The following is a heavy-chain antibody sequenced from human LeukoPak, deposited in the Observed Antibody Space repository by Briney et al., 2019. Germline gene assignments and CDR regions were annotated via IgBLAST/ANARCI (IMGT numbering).Heavy chain of an antibody. CDR1: GYTFTGYY. CDR3: ARDAIVRAYSNSDY. J-gene: IGHJ4*02. V-gene: IGHV1-2*02. CDR2: INPNSGGT. D-gene: IGHD4-11*01. Sequence: GASVKVSCKASGYTFTGYYIHWVRQAPGQGLEWMGWINPNSGGTNYAQKFQGRVTMTRDTSISTAYMELSRLTSDDTAVYYCARDAIVRAYSNSDYWGQGTLVTVSS.